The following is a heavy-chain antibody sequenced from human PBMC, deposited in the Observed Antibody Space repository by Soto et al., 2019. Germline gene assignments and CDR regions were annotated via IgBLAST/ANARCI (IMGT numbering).Heavy chain of an antibody. V-gene: IGHV4-38-2*01. J-gene: IGHJ6*02. CDR2: IYHSGST. CDR3: ARAMGGYYYGEGYYYYYGMDV. Sequence: PSETLSLTCAVSGYSISSGYYWGWIRQPPGKGLEWIGSIYHSGSTYYNPSLKSRVTISVDTSKNQFSLKLSSVTAADTAVYYCARAMGGYYYGEGYYYYYGMDVWGQGTTVT. CDR1: GYSISSGYY. D-gene: IGHD3-22*01.